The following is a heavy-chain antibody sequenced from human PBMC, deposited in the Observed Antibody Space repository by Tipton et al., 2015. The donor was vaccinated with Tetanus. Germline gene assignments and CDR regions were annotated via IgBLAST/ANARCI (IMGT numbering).Heavy chain of an antibody. CDR2: IYNIART. CDR1: GGSFSSYF. Sequence: GLVKPSETLSLSCNVSGGSFSSYFWTWIRQPPGKGLEWIGNIYNIARTNYNPSLRSRVTMSVDTSKNQFSLKISSLTDADTAVYYCARWGDASGSTNLYAFDIWGQGTMASVSS. J-gene: IGHJ3*02. D-gene: IGHD3-10*01. CDR3: ARWGDASGSTNLYAFDI. V-gene: IGHV4-59*01.